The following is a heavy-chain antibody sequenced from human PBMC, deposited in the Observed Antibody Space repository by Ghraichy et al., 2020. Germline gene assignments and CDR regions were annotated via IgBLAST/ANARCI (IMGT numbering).Heavy chain of an antibody. CDR2: INSDGSET. J-gene: IGHJ4*02. D-gene: IGHD3-22*01. V-gene: IGHV3-74*01. CDR1: GFTFSRYW. Sequence: GESLNISCAASGFTFSRYWMHWVRQPPGKGLVWVSRINSDGSETIYADSVKGRFTISRNNAKRTLYLQIDSLRAEDTAVYCCARAFMEDNSGYRFFDYWGQGTLVTVSP. CDR3: ARAFMEDNSGYRFFDY.